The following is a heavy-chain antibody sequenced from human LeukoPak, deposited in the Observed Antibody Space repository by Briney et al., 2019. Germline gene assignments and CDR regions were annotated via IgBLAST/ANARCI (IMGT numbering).Heavy chain of an antibody. J-gene: IGHJ4*02. CDR2: IKEDGSVK. Sequence: GGSLRLSCAASGFTFNRNGMSWLRRAPGKGLEWVANIKEDGSVKNYEDSVKGRFTISRDNAANSVSLLLNSLRAEDTAVYYCARDVGTGYFDYWGQGTLVTVSS. CDR3: ARDVGTGYFDY. V-gene: IGHV3-7*04. CDR1: GFTFNRNG.